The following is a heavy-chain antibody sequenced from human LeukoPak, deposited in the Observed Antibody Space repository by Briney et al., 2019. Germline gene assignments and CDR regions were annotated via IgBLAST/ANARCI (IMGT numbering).Heavy chain of an antibody. CDR1: GGSISSYY. CDR2: IYYSGST. J-gene: IGHJ4*02. V-gene: IGHV4-59*01. D-gene: IGHD7-27*01. Sequence: SETLSLTCTVSGGSISSYYWSWIRQPPGKGLEWIGYIYYSGSTNYNPSLKSRVTISVDTSKNQFSLKLSSVTAADTAVYYCARAALGFNYWGQGTLVTVSS. CDR3: ARAALGFNY.